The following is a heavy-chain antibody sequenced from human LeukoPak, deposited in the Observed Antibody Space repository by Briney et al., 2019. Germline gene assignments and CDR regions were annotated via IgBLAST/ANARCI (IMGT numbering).Heavy chain of an antibody. Sequence: GESLKISCQGSRYSFTNHWIGWVRQMPGKGLEWMGIIFPGDSETAYSPYFQGQVIISADKSINTAYLEWISLKASDTAMYYCGSFQYYDRNGYYRPFGYWGQGTLVTVSS. CDR3: GSFQYYDRNGYYRPFGY. D-gene: IGHD3-3*01. CDR1: RYSFTNHW. CDR2: IFPGDSET. J-gene: IGHJ4*02. V-gene: IGHV5-51*01.